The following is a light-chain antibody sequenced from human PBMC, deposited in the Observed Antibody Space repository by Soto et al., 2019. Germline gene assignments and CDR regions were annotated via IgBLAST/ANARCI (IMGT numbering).Light chain of an antibody. CDR1: QSVSSSF. Sequence: EIVLTQSPGTLSFSPGERATLSCRASQSVSSSFLAWYQQKPGQAPRLLIYGASSRATGIPDRISGSGSGTDFTLTISRLEPEDVAVYYCQKYDSSPLTFGGGTKVEIK. CDR2: GAS. CDR3: QKYDSSPLT. J-gene: IGKJ4*01. V-gene: IGKV3-20*01.